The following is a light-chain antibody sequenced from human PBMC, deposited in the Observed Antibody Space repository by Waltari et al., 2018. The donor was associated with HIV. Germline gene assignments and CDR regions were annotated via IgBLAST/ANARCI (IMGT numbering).Light chain of an antibody. CDR3: SSRDGSLNHP. CDR1: ILRRFH. V-gene: IGLV3-19*01. Sequence: SSELSQDPAVSVALGQTVKITCQGDILRRFHASWYQQKAGQAPILIIYGKNNRPSGIPDRFSGSSSGNTSSLTITGAQAEDEADYICSSRDGSLNHPFGGGTKVTVL. CDR2: GKN. J-gene: IGLJ3*02.